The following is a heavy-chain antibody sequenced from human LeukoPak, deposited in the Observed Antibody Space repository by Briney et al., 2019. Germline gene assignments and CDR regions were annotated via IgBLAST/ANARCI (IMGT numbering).Heavy chain of an antibody. D-gene: IGHD6-19*01. Sequence: GASVKVSCKVSGYTLTELSMHWVRQAPGKGLEWTGGFDPEDGETIYAQKFQGRVTMTEDTSTDTAYMELSSLRSEDTAVYYCATALAYSSGTDCWGQGTLVTVSS. V-gene: IGHV1-24*01. J-gene: IGHJ4*02. CDR1: GYTLTELS. CDR2: FDPEDGET. CDR3: ATALAYSSGTDC.